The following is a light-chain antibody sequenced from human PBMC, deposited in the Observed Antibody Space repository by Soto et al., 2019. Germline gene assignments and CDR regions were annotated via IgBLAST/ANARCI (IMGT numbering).Light chain of an antibody. CDR1: QSVSSY. CDR3: QQRSNGPSWT. J-gene: IGKJ1*01. CDR2: DAS. Sequence: IVLTQSPSTLSLSPGERATLSCRASQSVSSYLAWYQQKPGQAPRLLIYDASNRATGIPARFSGSGSGTNFTLTISSLEPEDFAVYSCQQRSNGPSWTFGQGPKVDIK. V-gene: IGKV3-11*01.